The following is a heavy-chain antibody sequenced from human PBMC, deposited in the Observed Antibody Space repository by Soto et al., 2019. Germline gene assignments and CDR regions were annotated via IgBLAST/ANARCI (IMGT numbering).Heavy chain of an antibody. Sequence: QVHLVQSGGEVKKPGASVKVSCAASGYTFTTYGISWVRQAPGQGLEWVGWISASNGHTNYAQNLQGRVNMTTDTSTSTAYMELRRLRSDDTAVYYCARDYDYIWGSYRPLDFWCQGTLVSVSS. CDR3: ARDYDYIWGSYRPLDF. CDR1: GYTFTTYG. V-gene: IGHV1-18*01. CDR2: ISASNGHT. J-gene: IGHJ4*02. D-gene: IGHD3-16*02.